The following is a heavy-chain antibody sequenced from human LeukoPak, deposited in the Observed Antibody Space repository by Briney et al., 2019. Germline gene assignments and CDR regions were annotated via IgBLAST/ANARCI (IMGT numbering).Heavy chain of an antibody. J-gene: IGHJ4*02. Sequence: GESLKISCKGSGYSFNSYWIGWVRQMPGKGLEWMGIIYPGDSDTRYSPSFQAQVTISADKSISTAYLQWSSLKASDTAMYYCARSARDSSGYYLYYFDYWGQGTLVTVSS. D-gene: IGHD3-22*01. V-gene: IGHV5-51*01. CDR1: GYSFNSYW. CDR3: ARSARDSSGYYLYYFDY. CDR2: IYPGDSDT.